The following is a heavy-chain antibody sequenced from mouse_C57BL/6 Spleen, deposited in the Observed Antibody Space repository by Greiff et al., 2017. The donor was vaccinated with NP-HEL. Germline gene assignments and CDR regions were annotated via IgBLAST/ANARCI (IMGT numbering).Heavy chain of an antibody. Sequence: VQLQQSGAELVKPGASVKVSCKASGYTFTSYWMHWVKQRPGQGLEWIGRIHPSDSDTNYNQKFKGKATLTVDKSSSTAYMQLSSLTSEDSAVSYCAISLNQFRDYYFYYWGQGTTLTVSS. CDR2: IHPSDSDT. V-gene: IGHV1-74*01. J-gene: IGHJ2*01. CDR1: GYTFTSYW. CDR3: AISLNQFRDYYFYY. D-gene: IGHD3-2*02.